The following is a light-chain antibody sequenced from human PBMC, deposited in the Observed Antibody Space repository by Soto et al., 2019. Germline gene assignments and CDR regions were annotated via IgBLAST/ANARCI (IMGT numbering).Light chain of an antibody. CDR1: QSVSSNY. Sequence: ERVLTQAPGTRSLCPGERARCSGRASQSVSSNYSAWYQQKPGQAPRLLIYGAFKRATRIPDRFSGSGSGPDLTLTLPRLEPEDFAVYCCQQYGSSPRTLGQGTKVHIK. V-gene: IGKV3-20*01. J-gene: IGKJ1*01. CDR3: QQYGSSPRT. CDR2: GAF.